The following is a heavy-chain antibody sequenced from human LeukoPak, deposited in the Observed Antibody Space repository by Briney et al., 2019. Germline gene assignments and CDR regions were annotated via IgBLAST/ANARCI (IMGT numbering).Heavy chain of an antibody. CDR2: ISAYNGNT. V-gene: IGHV1-18*01. Sequence: GASVKVSCKASGYTFTSYGISWVRQAPRQGLEWMGWISAYNGNTNYAQKLQGRVTMSTDASTSTDYMELRSLRSDDTAVYYCARDRTKPGGSGTPTPPGNCWGQGTLVTVSS. CDR1: GYTFTSYG. CDR3: ARDRTKPGGSGTPTPPGNC. D-gene: IGHD3-10*01. J-gene: IGHJ4*02.